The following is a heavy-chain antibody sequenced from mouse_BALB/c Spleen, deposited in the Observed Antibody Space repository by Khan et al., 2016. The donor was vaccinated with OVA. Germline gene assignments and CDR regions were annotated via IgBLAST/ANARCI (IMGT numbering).Heavy chain of an antibody. V-gene: IGHV3-2*02. CDR3: AGVHGGDFDY. J-gene: IGHJ2*01. Sequence: VQLKESGPGLVKPSQSLSLTCTVTGYSITSDYAWNWIRQFPGNKLERLGYISYIGNTKYNPSSKSRISLTRDTSKNQLFLQLNSVTIEDTATYDGAGVHGGDFDYWGQGTTLTVSA. CDR2: ISYIGNT. CDR1: GYSITSDYA.